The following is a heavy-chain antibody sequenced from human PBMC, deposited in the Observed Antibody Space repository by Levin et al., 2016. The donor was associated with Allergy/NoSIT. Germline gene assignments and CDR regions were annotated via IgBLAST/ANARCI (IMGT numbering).Heavy chain of an antibody. CDR1: GGSISSYY. CDR2: IYYSGST. Sequence: SETLSLTCTVSGGSISSYYWSWIRQPPGKGLEWIGYIYYSGSTNYNPPLKSRVTISVDTSKNQFSLKLSSVTAADTAVYYCARVAAWSVVTPWYWFDPWGQGTLVTVSS. V-gene: IGHV4-59*01. CDR3: ARVAAWSVVTPWYWFDP. J-gene: IGHJ5*02. D-gene: IGHD4-23*01.